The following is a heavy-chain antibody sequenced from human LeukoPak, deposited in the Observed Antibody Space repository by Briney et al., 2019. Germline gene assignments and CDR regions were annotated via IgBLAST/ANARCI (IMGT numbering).Heavy chain of an antibody. CDR3: ARDLSSTSNWELDY. CDR2: INPNSGDT. J-gene: IGHJ4*02. V-gene: IGHV1-2*06. D-gene: IGHD7-27*01. Sequence: ASVKVSCKASGYTLTGYFMHWVRQAPGQGLEWMGRINPNSGDTEYAQTSQGRVTMTRDTSISTAYMDRSRLRSDDTAVYYCARDLSSTSNWELDYWGQGTLVTVSS. CDR1: GYTLTGYF.